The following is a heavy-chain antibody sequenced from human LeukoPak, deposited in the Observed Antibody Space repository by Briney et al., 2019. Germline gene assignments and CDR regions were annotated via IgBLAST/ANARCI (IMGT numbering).Heavy chain of an antibody. CDR1: GGSISSYY. Sequence: PSETLSLTCTVSGGSISSYYWSWIRQPPGKGLEWIGYIYYSGSTNYNPSLKSRVTISVDTSKNQFSLKLSSVTAADTAVYYCARLGCSGGSCYTYYYYGMDVWGQGTTVTVSS. J-gene: IGHJ6*02. D-gene: IGHD2-15*01. V-gene: IGHV4-59*08. CDR2: IYYSGST. CDR3: ARLGCSGGSCYTYYYYGMDV.